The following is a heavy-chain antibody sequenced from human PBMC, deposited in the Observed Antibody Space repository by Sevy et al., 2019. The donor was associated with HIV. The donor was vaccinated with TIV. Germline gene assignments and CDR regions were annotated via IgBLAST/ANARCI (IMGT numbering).Heavy chain of an antibody. V-gene: IGHV3-30*02. Sequence: GGSLRLSCAASGFTFSSYGMHWVRQAPGKGLEWVAFIRYDGSNKYYPDSVKGRFTTSRDNSKNTLYLQMNNLTAEDTAVYYCANPDDYSTRVSGSGMDVWGQGTTVTVSS. D-gene: IGHD4-4*01. CDR3: ANPDDYSTRVSGSGMDV. CDR1: GFTFSSYG. CDR2: IRYDGSNK. J-gene: IGHJ6*02.